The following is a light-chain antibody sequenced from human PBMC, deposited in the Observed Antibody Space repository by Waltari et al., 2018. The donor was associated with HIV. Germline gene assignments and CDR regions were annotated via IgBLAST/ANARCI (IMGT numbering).Light chain of an antibody. CDR1: SGHSDYA. Sequence: QPALTQSPSASASLGASVKLACTLSSGHSDYAIAWHHQQPEKGPRFLMKLNSDVSHIKGDGIPVRFSGSSSGAERYLTISRLQPEDEADYYCQTWDTGIRVFGGGTKLTVL. J-gene: IGLJ3*02. V-gene: IGLV4-69*01. CDR2: LNSDVSH. CDR3: QTWDTGIRV.